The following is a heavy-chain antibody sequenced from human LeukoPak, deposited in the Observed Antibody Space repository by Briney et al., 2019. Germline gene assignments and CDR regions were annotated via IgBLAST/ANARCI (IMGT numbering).Heavy chain of an antibody. V-gene: IGHV1-46*03. CDR2: INPSGGST. CDR1: GYTFTGYY. Sequence: ASVKVSCKASGYTFTGYYMHWVRQAPGQGLEWMGIINPSGGSTSYAQKFQGRVTMTRDTSTSTVYMELSSLRSEDTAVYYCARDGGFLEWFPSAEYFDYWGQGTLVTVSS. D-gene: IGHD3-3*01. J-gene: IGHJ4*02. CDR3: ARDGGFLEWFPSAEYFDY.